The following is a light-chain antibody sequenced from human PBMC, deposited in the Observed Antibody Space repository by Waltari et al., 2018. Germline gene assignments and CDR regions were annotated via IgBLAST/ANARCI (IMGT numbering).Light chain of an antibody. V-gene: IGLV1-40*01. Sequence: QSVLTQPPSVSGAPGQRVTIPCTASRSNIGPGSDLPRYQQLPGTAPKLLIYGNSNRPSGVPDRFSGSKSGTSASLAITGLQAEDEADYYCQSYDSSLSGSYVFGTGTKVTVL. CDR1: RSNIGPGSD. CDR3: QSYDSSLSGSYV. J-gene: IGLJ1*01. CDR2: GNS.